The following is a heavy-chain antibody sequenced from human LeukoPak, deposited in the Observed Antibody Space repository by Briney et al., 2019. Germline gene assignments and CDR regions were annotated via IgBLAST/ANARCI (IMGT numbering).Heavy chain of an antibody. J-gene: IGHJ4*02. D-gene: IGHD5-24*01. CDR1: GFTFSSYA. V-gene: IGHV3-23*01. CDR3: ARAIRLPGY. CDR2: FSSSGTTT. Sequence: GGSLRLSCAASGFTFSSYAMSWVRQAPGKGLEWVSVFSSSGTTTYYADSVKGRFTISRDNSKNTLFLQMDSLRAEDTAVYYCARAIRLPGYWGQGTLVTVSS.